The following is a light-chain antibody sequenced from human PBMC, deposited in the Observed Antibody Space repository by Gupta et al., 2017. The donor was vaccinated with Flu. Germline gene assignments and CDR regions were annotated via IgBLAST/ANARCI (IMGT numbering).Light chain of an antibody. J-gene: IGLJ2*01. CDR2: EGN. CDR3: CLYERSGTFRVV. CDR1: SRDLVNYNL. V-gene: IGLV2-23*01. Sequence: SALTQPASVSGSPGQSITISCSGTSRDLVNYNLVSWYQHHPGKAPKVMIFEGNRRPSGVSERFSGSTSGNTDYPTTSTLQPEDEADEDGCLYERSGTFRVVFGGGTKLTVL.